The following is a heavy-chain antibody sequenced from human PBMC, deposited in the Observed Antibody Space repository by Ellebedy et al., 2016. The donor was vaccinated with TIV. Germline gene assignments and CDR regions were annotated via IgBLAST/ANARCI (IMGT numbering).Heavy chain of an antibody. J-gene: IGHJ4*02. CDR1: NGSFTHYF. V-gene: IGHV4-34*01. CDR3: ARARGQYLYGSGSYFTN. Sequence: MPSETLSLTCAAYNGSFTHYFWSRVRQPPGKGLEWIGDINASGPTNNNPSLKNRVTISVDTPKRQFSLRLTSVTAADTAVYYCARARGQYLYGSGSYFTNWGQGEMVTVSS. CDR2: INASGPT. D-gene: IGHD3-10*01.